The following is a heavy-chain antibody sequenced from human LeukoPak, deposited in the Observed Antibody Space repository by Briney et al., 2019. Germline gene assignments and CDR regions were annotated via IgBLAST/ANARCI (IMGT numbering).Heavy chain of an antibody. D-gene: IGHD3-22*01. CDR2: ISYDGSNK. J-gene: IGHJ3*02. Sequence: GRSLRLSCAASGFTFSSYVMHWVRQAPGKGLEWVAVISYDGSNKYYADSVMGRFTISRDNSKNTLYVQMDSLRAEDTAVYYCARDRPMIVVADAFDIWGQGTMVTVSS. CDR3: ARDRPMIVVADAFDI. CDR1: GFTFSSYV. V-gene: IGHV3-30*04.